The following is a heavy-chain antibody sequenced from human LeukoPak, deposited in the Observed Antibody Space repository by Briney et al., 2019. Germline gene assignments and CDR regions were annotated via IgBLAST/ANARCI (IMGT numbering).Heavy chain of an antibody. CDR2: IYYSGST. J-gene: IGHJ4*02. Sequence: SETLSLTCTVSGGSIGRNSFYWGWIRQPPGKGLEWIGSIYYSGSTYYNPSLKSRVTISVDTSKNQFSLKLSSVTAADTAVYYCARSPGGFVVVPAAIDYWGQGTLVTVSS. CDR1: GGSIGRNSFY. CDR3: ARSPGGFVVVPAAIDY. V-gene: IGHV4-39*07. D-gene: IGHD2-2*01.